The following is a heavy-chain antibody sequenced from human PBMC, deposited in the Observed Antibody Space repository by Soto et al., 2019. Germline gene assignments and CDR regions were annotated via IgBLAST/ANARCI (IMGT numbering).Heavy chain of an antibody. V-gene: IGHV1-3*05. CDR2: INPANGNT. CDR1: GYTFTAYA. CDR3: TRSAISPYGGLIGPFDY. D-gene: IGHD3-16*02. J-gene: IGHJ4*02. Sequence: QVQLAQSGAEERKPGASVKVSCEATGYTFTAYAMHWVRQAPGQRLEWMGWINPANGNTKYSQKFQGRXTXTCXTSANTVYMELNSLTSEDTAMYYCTRSAISPYGGLIGPFDYWGQGNLVTVSS.